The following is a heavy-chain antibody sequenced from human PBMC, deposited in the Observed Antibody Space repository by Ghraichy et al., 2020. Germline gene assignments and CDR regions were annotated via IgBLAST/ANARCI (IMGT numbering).Heavy chain of an antibody. CDR2: INHSGST. J-gene: IGHJ6*03. V-gene: IGHV4-34*01. CDR3: ARGWKKQWPAPYYYYYYMDV. CDR1: GGSFSGYY. Sequence: SQTLSLTCAVYGGSFSGYYWSWIRQPPGKGLEWIGEINHSGSTNYNPSLKSRVTISVDTSKNQCSLKLSSVTAADTAVYYCARGWKKQWPAPYYYYYYMDVWGKGTTVTVSS. D-gene: IGHD6-19*01.